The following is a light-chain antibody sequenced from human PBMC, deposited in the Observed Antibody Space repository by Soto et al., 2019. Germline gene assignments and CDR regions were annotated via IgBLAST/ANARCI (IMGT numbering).Light chain of an antibody. CDR3: QQYYSFPYT. CDR2: AAS. V-gene: IGKV1D-8*01. CDR1: QGISSY. Sequence: VIWMTQSPSLLSASTGDRVTISCLMSQGISSYLAWYQQKPGKAPELLIYAASTLQSGVPSRFSGSRSGTDFTLTISCLQSEDFATYYCQQYYSFPYTCGQGAKLEIK. J-gene: IGKJ2*01.